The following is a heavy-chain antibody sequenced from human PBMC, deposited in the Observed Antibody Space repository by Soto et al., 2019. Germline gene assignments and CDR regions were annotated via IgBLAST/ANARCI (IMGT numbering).Heavy chain of an antibody. J-gene: IGHJ6*02. CDR2: IDWDDDK. V-gene: IGHV2-70*04. D-gene: IGHD2-2*02. Sequence: PTLGNPTQTLTLTCTFSGFSLSTSGMRVSWIRQPPGKALEWLARIDWDDDKFYSTALKTRLTISKDTSKNQVVLTMTNLDPVDTATYYCARSPGFCSSTSCYSETYYYYGMDVWGQGTTVTVS. CDR1: GFSLSTSGMR. CDR3: ARSPGFCSSTSCYSETYYYYGMDV.